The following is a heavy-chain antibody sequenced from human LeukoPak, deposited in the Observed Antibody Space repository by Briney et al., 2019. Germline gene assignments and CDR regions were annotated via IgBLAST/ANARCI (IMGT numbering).Heavy chain of an antibody. CDR2: ISAYNGNT. J-gene: IGHJ6*03. V-gene: IGHV1-18*01. Sequence: GASVKVSCKASGYTFTSYGISWVRQAPGQGLEWMGWISAYNGNTNYAQKLQGRVTMTTDTSTSTAYMELRSLRSDDTAVYYCARGREQGSSWYDGYYYYYMDVWGKGTTVTVSS. D-gene: IGHD6-13*01. CDR3: ARGREQGSSWYDGYYYYYMDV. CDR1: GYTFTSYG.